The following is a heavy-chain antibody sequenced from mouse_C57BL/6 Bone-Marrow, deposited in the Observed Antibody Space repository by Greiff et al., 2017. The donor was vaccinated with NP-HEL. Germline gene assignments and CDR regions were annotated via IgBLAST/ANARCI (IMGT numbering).Heavy chain of an antibody. CDR3: ARMNYYGSSYFYYFDY. CDR1: GFSLSTFGMG. D-gene: IGHD1-1*01. J-gene: IGHJ2*01. V-gene: IGHV8-8*01. Sequence: QVTLKVSGPGILQPSQTLSLTCSFSGFSLSTFGMGVGWIRQPSGKGLEWLAHIWWDDDKYYNPALKSRLTISKDTSKNQVFLKIANVDTADTATYYCARMNYYGSSYFYYFDYWGQGTTLTVSS. CDR2: IWWDDDK.